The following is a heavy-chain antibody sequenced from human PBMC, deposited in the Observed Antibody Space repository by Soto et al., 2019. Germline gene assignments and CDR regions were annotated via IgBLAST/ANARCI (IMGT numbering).Heavy chain of an antibody. D-gene: IGHD1-26*01. V-gene: IGHV1-69*19. Sequence: QVQLVQSGAAVKKPGSSVKVSCKASGGTFSSYAISWVRQAPGQGLEWMGGIIPIFGTENYAQKFQGRVTSSADESTSIAYMELSSLGSEDTAVYYCARDNVIVGAVPDAFDIWGQGTMVTVSS. CDR2: IIPIFGTE. CDR3: ARDNVIVGAVPDAFDI. CDR1: GGTFSSYA. J-gene: IGHJ3*02.